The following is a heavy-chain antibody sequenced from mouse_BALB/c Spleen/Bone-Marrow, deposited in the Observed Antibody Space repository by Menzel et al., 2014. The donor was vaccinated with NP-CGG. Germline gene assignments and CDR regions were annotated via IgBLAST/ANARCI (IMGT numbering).Heavy chain of an antibody. Sequence: QVQLQQSGGEMARPGGSGKMSCKASGYTFTSYTIQWGKQRPGQGLGWIGYINPSSGYTDYNQKFKDKTTLTADKSSNTAYMQLTSLTSEDSAVYSCAREARTGAWFTYWGQGTLVTVSA. V-gene: IGHV1-4*02. CDR2: INPSSGYT. CDR1: GYTFTSYT. D-gene: IGHD4-1*01. CDR3: AREARTGAWFTY. J-gene: IGHJ3*01.